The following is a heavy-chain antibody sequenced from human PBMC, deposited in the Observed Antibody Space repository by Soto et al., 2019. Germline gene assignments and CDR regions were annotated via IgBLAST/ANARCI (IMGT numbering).Heavy chain of an antibody. V-gene: IGHV1-2*04. CDR1: GYTFTGYY. CDR3: ARDLGGGGYYDSSGYPTCDFDI. Sequence: ASVKVSCKASGYTFTGYYMHWVRQAPGQGLEWMGWINPNSGGTNYAQKFQGWVTMTRDTSISTAYMELSRLRSDDTAVYYCARDLGGGGYYDSSGYPTCDFDIWGQGTMVTVSS. D-gene: IGHD3-22*01. CDR2: INPNSGGT. J-gene: IGHJ3*02.